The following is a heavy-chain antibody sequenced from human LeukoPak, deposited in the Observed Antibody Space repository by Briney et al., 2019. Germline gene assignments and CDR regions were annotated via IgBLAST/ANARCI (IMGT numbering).Heavy chain of an antibody. CDR1: GFTFNTHW. V-gene: IGHV3-74*03. Sequence: PGGSLRLSCAASGFTFNTHWMVWVRRAPGKGLLWVSRIDPDGSSTTYADSVKGRFTNSRDNARSTLYLQMNSLRAEDTAVYYCATIVQGAFEIWGLGTMVTVSS. D-gene: IGHD5-24*01. CDR3: ATIVQGAFEI. CDR2: IDPDGSST. J-gene: IGHJ3*02.